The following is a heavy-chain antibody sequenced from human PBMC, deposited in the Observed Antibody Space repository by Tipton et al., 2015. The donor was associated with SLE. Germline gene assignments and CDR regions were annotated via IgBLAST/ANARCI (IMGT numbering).Heavy chain of an antibody. CDR1: GASISTYY. V-gene: IGHV4-59*01. Sequence: TLSLTCTVSGASISTYYWSWVRQPPGKGLEWIGYVYENDFTNYNPSLKSRVTISLDPSKSQFSLRLSPVTAADTAIYYCARGGYSWGSYSLDSWGPGALVTVSS. CDR3: ARGGYSWGSYSLDS. D-gene: IGHD3-16*01. CDR2: VYENDFT. J-gene: IGHJ4*02.